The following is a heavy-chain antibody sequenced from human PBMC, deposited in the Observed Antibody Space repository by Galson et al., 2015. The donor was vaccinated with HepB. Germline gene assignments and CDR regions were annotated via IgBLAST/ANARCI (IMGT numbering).Heavy chain of an antibody. J-gene: IGHJ2*01. Sequence: SLRLSCAASGFTFSDYYMSWIRQAPGKGLEWISYISSSGSTIYYADSVKGRFTISRDNAKNSLYLQMNSLRAEDTAVYYCARSTYYYGSGSYRYFDLWGRGTLVTVSS. CDR2: ISSSGSTI. D-gene: IGHD3-10*01. V-gene: IGHV3-11*01. CDR3: ARSTYYYGSGSYRYFDL. CDR1: GFTFSDYY.